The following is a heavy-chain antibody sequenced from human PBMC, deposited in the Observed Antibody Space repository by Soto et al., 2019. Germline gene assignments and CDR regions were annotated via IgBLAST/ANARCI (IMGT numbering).Heavy chain of an antibody. CDR3: VNGLALPAAN. CDR1: GFAFNNYG. Sequence: GGSLGLSCTVSGFAFNNYGINWVRQAPGKGLEWVSSISKSDYTYYSDSVKGRFTISRDNAKNSVSLQMNTLRVEDTATYYCVNGLALPAANSGPRTPVTVSS. J-gene: IGHJ1*01. D-gene: IGHD6-25*01. V-gene: IGHV3-21*01. CDR2: ISKSDYT.